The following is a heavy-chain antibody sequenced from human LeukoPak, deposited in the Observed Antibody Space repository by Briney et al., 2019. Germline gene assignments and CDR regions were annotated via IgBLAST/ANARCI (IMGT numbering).Heavy chain of an antibody. CDR3: ARGMGAKFLDWFDP. Sequence: SETLSLTCTVSGGSISSYYWSWIRQPPGKGLEWIGYIYYSGSTNYKSSLKSRVTISVDTSKNQFSLKLSSVTAADTAVYYCARGMGAKFLDWFDPWGQGTLVTVSS. V-gene: IGHV4-59*01. J-gene: IGHJ5*02. D-gene: IGHD1-26*01. CDR1: GGSISSYY. CDR2: IYYSGST.